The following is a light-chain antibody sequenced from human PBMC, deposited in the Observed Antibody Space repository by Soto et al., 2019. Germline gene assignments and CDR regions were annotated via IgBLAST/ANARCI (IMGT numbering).Light chain of an antibody. Sequence: DIQMTQSPSTLSASVGDRVTITGRASQSISSWLAWYQQKPGKAPKLLIYKASSLESGVPSRFSGCGSGTEFTLTISSLQPDDFATYYCQQYNTYPYTFGQGTKLGSK. CDR1: QSISSW. J-gene: IGKJ2*01. CDR2: KAS. CDR3: QQYNTYPYT. V-gene: IGKV1-5*03.